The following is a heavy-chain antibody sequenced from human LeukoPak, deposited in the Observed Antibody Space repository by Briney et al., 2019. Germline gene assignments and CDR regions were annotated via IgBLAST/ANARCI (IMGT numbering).Heavy chain of an antibody. CDR3: ARDFFYDSSGYYPNSDAFDI. CDR1: GFTFSSYS. V-gene: IGHV3-21*01. D-gene: IGHD3-22*01. Sequence: GGSLRLSCAASGFTFSSYSMNWVRQAPGKGLEWVSSISSSSSYIYYADSVKGRFTISRDNAKSSLYLQMNSLRAEDTAVYYCARDFFYDSSGYYPNSDAFDIWGQGTMVTVSS. CDR2: ISSSSSYI. J-gene: IGHJ3*02.